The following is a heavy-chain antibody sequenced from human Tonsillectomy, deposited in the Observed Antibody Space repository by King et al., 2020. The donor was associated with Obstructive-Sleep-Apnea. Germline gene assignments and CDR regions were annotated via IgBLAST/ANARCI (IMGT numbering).Heavy chain of an antibody. CDR3: AAYGSGSFNYYYGMDV. CDR2: IYYSGST. D-gene: IGHD3-10*01. Sequence: QLQESGPGLVKPSQTLSLTCTVSGGSISSGGYYWSWIRQHPGKGLDCIGYIYYSGSTYYNPSLKSRVTISVDTSKNQFSLKLSSVTAADTAVYYCAAYGSGSFNYYYGMDVWGQGTTVTVSS. V-gene: IGHV4-31*03. J-gene: IGHJ6*02. CDR1: GGSISSGGYY.